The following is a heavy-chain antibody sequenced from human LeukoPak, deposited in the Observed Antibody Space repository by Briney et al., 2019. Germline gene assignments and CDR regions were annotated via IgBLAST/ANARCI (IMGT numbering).Heavy chain of an antibody. CDR3: ARDSPSADSFDY. D-gene: IGHD4-11*01. Sequence: ASVKVSCKASGGTFSSYAISRVRQAPGQGLEWMGGIIPIFGTANYAQKFQGRVTITADKSTSTAYMELSSLRSEDTAVYYCARDSPSADSFDYWGQGTLVTVSS. J-gene: IGHJ4*02. V-gene: IGHV1-69*06. CDR2: IIPIFGTA. CDR1: GGTFSSYA.